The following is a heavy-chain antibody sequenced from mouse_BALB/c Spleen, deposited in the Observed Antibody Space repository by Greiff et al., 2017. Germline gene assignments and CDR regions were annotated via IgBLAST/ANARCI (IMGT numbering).Heavy chain of an antibody. CDR1: GYTFTSYV. Sequence: VQLQQSGPELVKPGASVKMSCKASGYTFTSYVMHWVKQKPGQGLEWIGYINPYNDGTKYNEKFKGKATLTSDKSSSTAYMELSSLTSEDSAVYYCASYGNYNATDYWGQGTSVTVSA. CDR2: INPYNDGT. J-gene: IGHJ4*01. CDR3: ASYGNYNATDY. D-gene: IGHD2-1*01. V-gene: IGHV1-14*01.